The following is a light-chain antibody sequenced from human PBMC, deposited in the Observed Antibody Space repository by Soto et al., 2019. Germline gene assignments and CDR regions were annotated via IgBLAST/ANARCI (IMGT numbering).Light chain of an antibody. CDR2: GAS. CDR3: QQYGSSPQT. V-gene: IGKV3-15*01. Sequence: EIVMTQSPATLSVSPGERATLSCRASQSVSSNLAWYQQKPGQAPRLLIYGASTRATGIPARFSGSGSGTEFTLTTSRLEPEDFAVYYCQQYGSSPQTFGQGTKVDIK. J-gene: IGKJ1*01. CDR1: QSVSSN.